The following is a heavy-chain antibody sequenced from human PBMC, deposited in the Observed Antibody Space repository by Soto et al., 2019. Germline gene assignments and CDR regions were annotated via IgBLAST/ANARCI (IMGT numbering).Heavy chain of an antibody. J-gene: IGHJ5*02. CDR1: GFTFSSYA. CDR2: IDYTGGYS. CDR3: APGVDIVVVPAAMTGWFDP. Sequence: PGGSLRLSCAASGFTFSSYAMNWVRQAPGKGLEWVSTIDYTGGYSYYADSVKGRFTISRDNSQKTLDLQMNSLRAEDTAVYYCAPGVDIVVVPAAMTGWFDPWGQGTLVTVSS. D-gene: IGHD2-2*03. V-gene: IGHV3-23*01.